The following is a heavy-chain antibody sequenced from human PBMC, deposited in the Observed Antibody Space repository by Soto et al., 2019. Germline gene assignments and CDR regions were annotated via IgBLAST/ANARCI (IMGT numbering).Heavy chain of an antibody. Sequence: QVLLVESGGGVVQPGRSLRLSCAASGFDFSDYRMHWVRQAPGTGLEWVGAISQDGTEQFYGDSTLGRFTISTDNTERTLSIQMDGLTPEDTAVYCCAKITSRGTGDAFHVWGQGTKVTVS. V-gene: IGHV3-30*18. CDR3: AKITSRGTGDAFHV. D-gene: IGHD1-1*01. CDR2: ISQDGTEQ. J-gene: IGHJ3*01. CDR1: GFDFSDYR.